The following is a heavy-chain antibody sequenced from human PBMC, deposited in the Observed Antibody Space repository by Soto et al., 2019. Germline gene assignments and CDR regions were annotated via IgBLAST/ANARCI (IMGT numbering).Heavy chain of an antibody. V-gene: IGHV3-23*01. CDR1: GFTFSSYA. Sequence: EVQLLESGGGLVQPGGSLRLSCAASGFTFSSYAMSWVRQAPGKGLEWVSAISGSGGSTYYADSVKGRFTISRDNSKNTLYLQMNSLRAEDTGVYYCAEPRFLMDTARARDYWGQGTLVTVSS. CDR3: AEPRFLMDTARARDY. CDR2: ISGSGGST. J-gene: IGHJ4*02. D-gene: IGHD5-18*01.